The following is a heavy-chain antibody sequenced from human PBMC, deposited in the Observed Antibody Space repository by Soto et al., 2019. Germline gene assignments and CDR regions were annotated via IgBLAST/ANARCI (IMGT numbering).Heavy chain of an antibody. CDR1: GFTFSSYG. J-gene: IGHJ6*02. V-gene: IGHV3-33*01. Sequence: PGGSLRLSCAASGFTFSSYGMHWVRQAPGKGLEWVAVIWYDGSNKYYADSVKGRFTISRDNSKNTLYLQMNSLRAEDTAVYYCARAVGDEYYDFWSGYHAGGYYYYGMDVWGQGTTVTSP. D-gene: IGHD3-3*01. CDR2: IWYDGSNK. CDR3: ARAVGDEYYDFWSGYHAGGYYYYGMDV.